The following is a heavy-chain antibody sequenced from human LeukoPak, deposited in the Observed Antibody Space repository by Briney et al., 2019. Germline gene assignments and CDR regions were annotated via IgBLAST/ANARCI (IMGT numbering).Heavy chain of an antibody. CDR1: GFTFSSYA. D-gene: IGHD6-19*01. CDR3: ARDQAVSGSNYYYGVDV. J-gene: IGHJ6*04. CDR2: RSYDGANK. V-gene: IGHV3-30*04. Sequence: GRSLRLSCAASGFTFSSYAMHWVRQDPGKGLEWVAVRSYDGANKHYADSVKGRFTISRDNSKNTLYLETNSLRAEDTAVYYCARDQAVSGSNYYYGVDVWGEGTTVTVSS.